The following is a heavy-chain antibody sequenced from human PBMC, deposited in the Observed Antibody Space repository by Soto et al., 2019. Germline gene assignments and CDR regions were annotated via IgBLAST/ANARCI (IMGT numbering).Heavy chain of an antibody. D-gene: IGHD3-22*01. CDR1: GYTFTSYG. J-gene: IGHJ4*02. Sequence: GASVKVSCKASGYTFTSYGISWVRQAPGQGLEWMGWISAYNGNTNYAQKLQGRFTISRHNSKNTLYLQMNSLRAEDTAVYYCTSGTSGSSGPLYWGQGTLVTVSS. CDR3: TSGTSGSSGPLY. V-gene: IGHV1-18*01. CDR2: ISAYNGNT.